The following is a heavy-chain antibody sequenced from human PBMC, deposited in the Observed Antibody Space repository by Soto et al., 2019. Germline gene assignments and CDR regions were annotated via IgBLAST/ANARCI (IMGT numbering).Heavy chain of an antibody. Sequence: EVQLVESGGGLVKPGGSLRLSCAASGFTFSSYYMIWVRQAPGKGLEWVSSISSTSTYIYYADSVKGRFAISRDNAKNSLYLQMNSLRAEDTAVYYCATVGGPFDPWGQGTLVTVSS. CDR1: GFTFSSYY. V-gene: IGHV3-21*01. D-gene: IGHD3-16*01. J-gene: IGHJ5*02. CDR2: ISSTSTYI. CDR3: ATVGGPFDP.